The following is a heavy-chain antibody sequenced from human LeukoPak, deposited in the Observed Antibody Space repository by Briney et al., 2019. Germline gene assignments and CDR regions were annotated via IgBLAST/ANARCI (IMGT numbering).Heavy chain of an antibody. J-gene: IGHJ3*02. V-gene: IGHV5-51*01. CDR2: IYPGDSDT. Sequence: GESLKISCKGSGYSFTRYWIGWVRQMPGKGLEWMGIIYPGDSDTRYSPSFQGQVTISADKSISTAYLQWSSLKASDTAMYYCARRKQNYDFWSGYGVGSDFDIWGQGTMVTVSS. D-gene: IGHD3-3*01. CDR3: ARRKQNYDFWSGYGVGSDFDI. CDR1: GYSFTRYW.